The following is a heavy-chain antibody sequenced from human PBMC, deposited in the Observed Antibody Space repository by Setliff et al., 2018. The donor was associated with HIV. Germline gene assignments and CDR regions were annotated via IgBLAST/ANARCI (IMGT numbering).Heavy chain of an antibody. CDR1: GSSISSSSYY. Sequence: PSETLSLTCTVSGSSISSSSYYWGWIRQPPGKGLEWIGSIHYSGSTYYNPSLKSRVTISVDTSKNQFSLKLSSVTAADTAVYYCASPGRRRGYCSSTSCYDEGLYYYYYMDVWGKGTTVTVSS. CDR3: ASPGRRRGYCSSTSCYDEGLYYYYYMDV. CDR2: IHYSGST. J-gene: IGHJ6*03. D-gene: IGHD2-2*01. V-gene: IGHV4-39*01.